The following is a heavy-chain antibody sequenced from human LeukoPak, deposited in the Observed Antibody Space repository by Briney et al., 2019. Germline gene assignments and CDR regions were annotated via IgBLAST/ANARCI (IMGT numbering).Heavy chain of an antibody. Sequence: GGSLRLSCAASGFTVSSNYMSWVRQAPGKGLEWVSVIYSGSSTYYADSVKGRFNISRDNSKNTLFLQMNSLRADDTAVYYCVRTSGYLADWGQGTLVTVSS. D-gene: IGHD3-22*01. J-gene: IGHJ4*02. CDR3: VRTSGYLAD. V-gene: IGHV3-66*01. CDR1: GFTVSSNY. CDR2: IYSGSST.